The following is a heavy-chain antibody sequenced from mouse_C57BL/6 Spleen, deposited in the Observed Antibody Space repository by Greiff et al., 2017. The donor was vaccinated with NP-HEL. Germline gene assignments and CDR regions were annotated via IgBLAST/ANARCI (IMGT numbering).Heavy chain of an antibody. V-gene: IGHV2-5*01. J-gene: IGHJ1*03. CDR2: IWRGGST. D-gene: IGHD2-1*01. Sequence: VQLQQSGPGLVQPSQSLSITCTVSGFSLTSYGVHWVRQSPGKGLEWLGVIWRGGSTDSNAAFMSRLSITKDNSKSQVFSQMNSLQADDTAIYYCAKMEVNWYFDVWGTGTTVTVSS. CDR3: AKMEVNWYFDV. CDR1: GFSLTSYG.